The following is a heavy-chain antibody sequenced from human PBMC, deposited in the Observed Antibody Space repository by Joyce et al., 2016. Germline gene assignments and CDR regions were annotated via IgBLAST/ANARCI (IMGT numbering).Heavy chain of an antibody. J-gene: IGHJ4*02. V-gene: IGHV4-34*02. CDR3: ARIPFAVLYSRGGDY. Sequence: QVQLQQWGAGLLKPSETLSLTCAVHGASFSGYYWSWIRQSPGKGLEWIGEIKHSGSTNYNPSLKSRVTISVDTSKNQFSLKLTSVTAADTAVYYCARIPFAVLYSRGGDYWGQGTLVTVSS. CDR1: GASFSGYY. D-gene: IGHD6-13*01. CDR2: IKHSGST.